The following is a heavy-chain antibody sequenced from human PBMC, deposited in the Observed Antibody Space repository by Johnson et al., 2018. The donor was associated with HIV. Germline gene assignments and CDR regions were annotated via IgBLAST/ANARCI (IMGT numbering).Heavy chain of an antibody. CDR3: AKDLEEGQQWLIGAFDI. V-gene: IGHV3-30*04. CDR2: ISYDGSEK. CDR1: GFTFSSYA. D-gene: IGHD6-19*01. Sequence: QVQLVESGGGVVQPGRSLRLSCAASGFTFSSYAMHWVRQAPGKGLEWVAVISYDGSEKYYADSVKGRFTISRDNSKNTLYLQMNSLRAEDTAVYYCAKDLEEGQQWLIGAFDIWGQGTMVTVSS. J-gene: IGHJ3*02.